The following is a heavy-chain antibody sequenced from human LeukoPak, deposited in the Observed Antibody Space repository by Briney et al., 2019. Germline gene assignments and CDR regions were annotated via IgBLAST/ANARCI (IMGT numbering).Heavy chain of an antibody. CDR2: IYHSGST. V-gene: IGHV4-38-2*02. CDR1: GYSISSGYY. CDR3: ARGSAAGTVPLDY. D-gene: IGHD6-13*01. J-gene: IGHJ4*02. Sequence: SETLSLTCTVSGYSISSGYYWGWIRQPPGKGLEWIGSIYHSGSTYYNPSLKSRVTISVDTSKNQFSLKLSSVTAADTAVYHCARGSAAGTVPLDYWGQGTLVTVSS.